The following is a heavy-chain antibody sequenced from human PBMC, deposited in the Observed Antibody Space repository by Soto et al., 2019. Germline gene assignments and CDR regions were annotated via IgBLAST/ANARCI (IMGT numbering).Heavy chain of an antibody. V-gene: IGHV2-5*02. CDR3: AHRGYMYGNWDHGYFDY. J-gene: IGHJ4*02. D-gene: IGHD5-18*01. CDR2: IYWDDDK. CDR1: GFSLTTSGVG. Sequence: QITLKESGPTRVKPTQTLALTCTFSGFSLTTSGVGVGWIRKTPGKALEWLAVIYWDDDKRYNPSLKNRLTITNDTSTNQVVLIMADMDPVDTATYFCAHRGYMYGNWDHGYFDYWGQGTLVTVSS.